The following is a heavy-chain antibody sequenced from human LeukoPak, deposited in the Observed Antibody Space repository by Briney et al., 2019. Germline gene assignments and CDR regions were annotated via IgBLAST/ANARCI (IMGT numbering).Heavy chain of an antibody. CDR2: VSGSGGST. CDR1: GFTFSSYA. D-gene: IGHD3-9*01. J-gene: IGHJ4*02. CDR3: AKDPQLRYFDWLSHDY. Sequence: GGSLRLSCAASGFTFSSYAMSRVRQAPGKGLEWVSAVSGSGGSTYYADSVKGRFTISRDNSKNTLYLQMNSLRAEDTAVYYCAKDPQLRYFDWLSHDYWGQGTLVTVSS. V-gene: IGHV3-23*01.